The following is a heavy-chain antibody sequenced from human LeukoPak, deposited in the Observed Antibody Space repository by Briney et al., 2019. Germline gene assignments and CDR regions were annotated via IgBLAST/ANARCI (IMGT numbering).Heavy chain of an antibody. V-gene: IGHV3-9*01. CDR1: GFTFDDYA. CDR3: AKDLALGFDY. D-gene: IGHD1-26*01. J-gene: IGHJ4*02. CDR2: ISWNSFTI. Sequence: PGGSLRLSCAASGFTFDDYAMHWVRQAPGKGLEWVSGISWNSFTIGYADSVKGRFTISRDNAKNSLYLQMNSLRVEDTAVYYCAKDLALGFDYWGQGTLVTVSS.